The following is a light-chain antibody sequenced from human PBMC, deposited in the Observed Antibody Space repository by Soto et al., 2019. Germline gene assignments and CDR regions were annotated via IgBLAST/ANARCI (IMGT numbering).Light chain of an antibody. Sequence: DIQMTQSPSSLPASVGDRVTITCRASQSISSYLIWCQQKPGKAPKLLIYAASSLQSGVPSRFSGSGSGTDFTLTISSLQPEDFATYYCQQSYSTPPTFGQGTKVEIK. CDR1: QSISSY. J-gene: IGKJ1*01. V-gene: IGKV1-39*01. CDR3: QQSYSTPPT. CDR2: AAS.